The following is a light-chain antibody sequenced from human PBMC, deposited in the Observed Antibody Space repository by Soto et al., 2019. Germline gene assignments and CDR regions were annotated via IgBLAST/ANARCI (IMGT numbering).Light chain of an antibody. Sequence: QSVLPQPASLSGSPGQSITISCTGTSSDVGSYNYVSWYQHHPGKAPKLVIYDVDDRPSGVSNRFSGSKSGNTASLTISGLQAEDEADYYCSSFTNSSPLGVFGTGTKVTVL. V-gene: IGLV2-14*03. CDR1: SSDVGSYNY. J-gene: IGLJ1*01. CDR2: DVD. CDR3: SSFTNSSPLGV.